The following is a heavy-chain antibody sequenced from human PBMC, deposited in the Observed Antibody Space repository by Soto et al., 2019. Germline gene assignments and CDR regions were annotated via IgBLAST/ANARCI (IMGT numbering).Heavy chain of an antibody. D-gene: IGHD6-13*01. CDR2: IYYSGIT. CDR3: ARLLSSYSSSWYYFDS. CDR1: GDSISNYY. J-gene: IGHJ4*02. Sequence: PSETLSLTCTISGDSISNYYWSWIRRPPGKGLEWIGYIYYSGITMYNPSLKSRVTISVDRSNNLLSLRLASMTAADTAVYYCARLLSSYSSSWYYFDSWAPGTLVTSPQ. V-gene: IGHV4-59*01.